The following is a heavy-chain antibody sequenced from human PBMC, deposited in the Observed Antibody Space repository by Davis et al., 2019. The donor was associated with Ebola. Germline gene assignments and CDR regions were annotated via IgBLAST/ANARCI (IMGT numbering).Heavy chain of an antibody. CDR1: GASVSDSY. J-gene: IGHJ4*02. D-gene: IGHD2-21*02. Sequence: SETLSLTCTVSGASVSDSYWNWIRQPPGKGLEWIGYIYYDGNTNYNPSLNGRVTISLDTSNNQFSLRLNSVTAADTAVFYCARAARHCSPGCYFDYWGQGALVTVSS. CDR2: IYYDGNT. V-gene: IGHV4-59*02. CDR3: ARAARHCSPGCYFDY.